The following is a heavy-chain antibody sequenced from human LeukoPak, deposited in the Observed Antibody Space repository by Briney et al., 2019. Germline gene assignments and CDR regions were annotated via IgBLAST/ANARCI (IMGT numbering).Heavy chain of an antibody. V-gene: IGHV3-74*01. CDR2: INGDGSQT. CDR1: GFTFSGYW. CDR3: ARDSNRYTIFGPIDY. D-gene: IGHD3-3*01. J-gene: IGHJ4*02. Sequence: GGSLRLSCVASGFTFSGYWMFWVRQVPGEGLMWVSRINGDGSQTTYADSVKGRFTISRDNAKNSLYLQMNSLRAEDTAVYYCARDSNRYTIFGPIDYWGQGTLVTVSS.